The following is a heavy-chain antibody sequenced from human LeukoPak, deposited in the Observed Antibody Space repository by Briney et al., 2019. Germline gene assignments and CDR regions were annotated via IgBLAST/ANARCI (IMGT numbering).Heavy chain of an antibody. Sequence: PGRSLRLSCAASGFIFSDHYMDWVRQAPGKGLEWVGRTRNEANIYTTKYAASVKGRFTISRDDSKNSLYLQMNSLKTEDTAVYYCASPVGATTVRAFDIWGQGTMVTVSS. V-gene: IGHV3-72*01. CDR3: ASPVGATTVRAFDI. D-gene: IGHD1-26*01. CDR2: TRNEANIYTT. CDR1: GFIFSDHY. J-gene: IGHJ3*02.